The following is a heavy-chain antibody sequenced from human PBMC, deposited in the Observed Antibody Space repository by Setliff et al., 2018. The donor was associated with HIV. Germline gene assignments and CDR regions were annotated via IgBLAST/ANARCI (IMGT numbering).Heavy chain of an antibody. J-gene: IGHJ4*02. CDR2: IYSSGRT. CDR1: GDSITSHY. Sequence: PSETLSLTCTVSGDSITSHYWSWIRQPAGKGLEWIGRIYSSGRTTYNPSLKSRFTMALDTSRNEVSLKVSSVTAADAAVYYCARDLYYYASEIHFGVYWGQGTPVTVSS. D-gene: IGHD3-10*01. V-gene: IGHV4-4*07. CDR3: ARDLYYYASEIHFGVY.